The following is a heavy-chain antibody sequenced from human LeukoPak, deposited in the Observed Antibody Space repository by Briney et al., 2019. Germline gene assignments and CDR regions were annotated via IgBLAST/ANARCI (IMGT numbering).Heavy chain of an antibody. V-gene: IGHV3-23*01. CDR1: GFTFSSYA. Sequence: PGGSLRLSSAASGFTFSSYAMSWVRQAPGKGLEWVSGISGSGGSTYYADSVKGRFTISRDNSKNTLYLQMNSLRAEDTAVYYCAKDSGSGWNEPYYYYYMDVWGKGTTVTVSS. CDR3: AKDSGSGWNEPYYYYYMDV. J-gene: IGHJ6*03. D-gene: IGHD6-19*01. CDR2: ISGSGGST.